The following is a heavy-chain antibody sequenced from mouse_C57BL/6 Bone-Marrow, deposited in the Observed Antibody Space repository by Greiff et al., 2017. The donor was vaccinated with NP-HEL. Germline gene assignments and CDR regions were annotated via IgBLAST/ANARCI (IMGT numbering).Heavy chain of an antibody. J-gene: IGHJ2*01. Sequence: VQLQQSGPELVKPGASVKISCKASGYTFTDYYMNWVKQSHGKSLEWIGDINPNNGGTSYNQKFKGKATLTVDKSSSTAYMELRSLTSEDSAVYYCARRDWYFDYWGQGTTLTVSS. D-gene: IGHD3-3*01. CDR2: INPNNGGT. CDR1: GYTFTDYY. CDR3: ARRDWYFDY. V-gene: IGHV1-26*01.